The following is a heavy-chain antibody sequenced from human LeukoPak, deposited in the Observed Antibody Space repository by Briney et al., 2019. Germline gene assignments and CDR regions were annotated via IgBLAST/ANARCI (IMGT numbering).Heavy chain of an antibody. CDR1: GYTFTSYY. CDR2: INSSGGST. D-gene: IGHD3-10*01. CDR3: ARDRSGY. Sequence: ASVKVSCKASGYTFTSYYMHWVRQAPGQGLEWMGIINSSGGSTRSAQKFQGRVTMTTDTSTSTVYMELSSLRSDDTAVYYCARDRSGYWGQGTLVTVSS. J-gene: IGHJ4*02. V-gene: IGHV1-46*01.